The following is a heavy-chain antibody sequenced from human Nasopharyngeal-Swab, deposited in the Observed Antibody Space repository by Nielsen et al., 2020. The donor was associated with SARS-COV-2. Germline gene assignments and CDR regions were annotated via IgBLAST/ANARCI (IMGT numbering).Heavy chain of an antibody. D-gene: IGHD5-12*01. V-gene: IGHV3-48*03. CDR1: GSGFSYYE. CDR2: ISTTTATI. J-gene: IGHJ3*02. Sequence: GGSLKLSCAASGSGFSYYEMTWVRQAPGKGMEWISYISTTTATIYYADSVKGRFTISRENAKNSLYLQMNSLRAEDTAVYYCAREVPYSGHDDAFDIWGQGTMVTVSA. CDR3: AREVPYSGHDDAFDI.